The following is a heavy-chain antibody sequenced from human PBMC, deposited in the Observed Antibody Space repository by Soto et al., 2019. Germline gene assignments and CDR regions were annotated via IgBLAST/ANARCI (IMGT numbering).Heavy chain of an antibody. D-gene: IGHD4-4*01. CDR3: ARGGNLKRGYYYYGIDV. CDR2: ISYDGSNK. J-gene: IGHJ6*02. Sequence: QVQLVESGGGVVQPGRSLRLSCAASGFTCSSYAMHWVRQAPGKGLELVAVISYDGSNKYYADSVKGRFTISRDNSKNTLYLQMNSLRAEDTAVYYCARGGNLKRGYYYYGIDVWGQWTTVTVSS. V-gene: IGHV3-30-3*01. CDR1: GFTCSSYA.